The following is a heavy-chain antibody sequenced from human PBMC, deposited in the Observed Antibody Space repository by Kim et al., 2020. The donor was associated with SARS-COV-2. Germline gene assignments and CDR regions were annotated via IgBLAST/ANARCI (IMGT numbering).Heavy chain of an antibody. D-gene: IGHD3-10*01. J-gene: IGHJ5*01. Sequence: GGSLRLSCAASGFSFSAFGMHWVRQAPGKGLEWLAVISFDGKVTYYADSVMGRISISRDNSRSTLYLQVNSLRPEDTAVYFCAKENVVTMIRVDTDSWF. V-gene: IGHV3-30*18. CDR3: AKENVVTMIRVDTDSWF. CDR1: GFSFSAFG. CDR2: ISFDGKVT.